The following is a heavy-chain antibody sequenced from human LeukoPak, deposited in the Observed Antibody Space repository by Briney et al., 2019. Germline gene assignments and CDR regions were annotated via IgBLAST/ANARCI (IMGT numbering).Heavy chain of an antibody. CDR2: IHTDGSST. V-gene: IGHV3-74*01. CDR3: ARTSYGGNSPDWFDP. Sequence: GGSLRLSCAASGSIFSSYWMHWVRQAPGKGLVWVSRIHTDGSSTSYADSVKGRFTTSRDNAKNTLYLQMNSLRAEDTAVYYCARTSYGGNSPDWFDPWGQGTLVTVSS. J-gene: IGHJ5*02. CDR1: GSIFSSYW. D-gene: IGHD4-23*01.